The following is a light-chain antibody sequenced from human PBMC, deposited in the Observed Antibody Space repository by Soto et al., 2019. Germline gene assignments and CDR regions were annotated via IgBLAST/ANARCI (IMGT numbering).Light chain of an antibody. Sequence: EIVLTQSPGTLSLSPGERATLSCRASQSVSSSYLAWYQQKPGQAPRLLIYGASTRATDIPDRFSGSGSGTDFTLTISRLEPEDFAVYYCQQYGTSPLYTFGQGTKLE. CDR1: QSVSSSY. V-gene: IGKV3-20*01. J-gene: IGKJ2*01. CDR3: QQYGTSPLYT. CDR2: GAS.